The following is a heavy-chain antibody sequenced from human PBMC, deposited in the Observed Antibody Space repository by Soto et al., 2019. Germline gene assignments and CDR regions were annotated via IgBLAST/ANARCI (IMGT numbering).Heavy chain of an antibody. V-gene: IGHV2-5*01. CDR1: GFSFRRNEVG. CDR2: FCWNDDK. J-gene: IGHJ5*02. CDR3: AHGIDFWSGSFMGWFDL. D-gene: IGHD3-3*01. Sequence: SGPTLVNPKQTLTLTCTFSGFSFRRNEVGVGVGWIRQPPGKALEWLALFCWNDDKFYKSSLKNRLSITKDTSKNQVVLTMANMEPVDTATYYCAHGIDFWSGSFMGWFDLWGQ.